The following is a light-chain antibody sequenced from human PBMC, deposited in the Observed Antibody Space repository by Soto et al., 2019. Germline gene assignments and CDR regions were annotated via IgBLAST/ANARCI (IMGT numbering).Light chain of an antibody. CDR1: QSLDKY. Sequence: DIQMTQSPSALSASVGDRVTITCRASQSLDKYLAWYQQKPGKAPKLLIYQASTLESGVPFKFSGSGSGTEFTLSISNLSPDDIASYYCQQVKSFPLTFVQGTRLEIK. CDR2: QAS. V-gene: IGKV1-5*03. CDR3: QQVKSFPLT. J-gene: IGKJ5*01.